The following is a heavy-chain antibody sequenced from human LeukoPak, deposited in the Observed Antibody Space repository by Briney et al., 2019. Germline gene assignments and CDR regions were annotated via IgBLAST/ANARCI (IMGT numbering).Heavy chain of an antibody. D-gene: IGHD6-19*01. CDR1: GFTFSSYA. CDR2: ISGSGGST. J-gene: IGHJ4*02. V-gene: IGHV3-23*01. Sequence: SGGSLRLSCAASGFTFSSYAMSWVRQAPGKGLEWVSGISGSGGSTYYADSVKGRFTISRDNSKNTLYLQMNSLRAEDTAVYYCAKRYNSGWSSAFDYWGQGTLVTVSS. CDR3: AKRYNSGWSSAFDY.